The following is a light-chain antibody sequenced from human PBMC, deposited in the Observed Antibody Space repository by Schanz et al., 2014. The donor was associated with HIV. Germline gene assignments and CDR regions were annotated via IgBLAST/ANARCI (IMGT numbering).Light chain of an antibody. J-gene: IGLJ2*01. CDR1: SSDVGGYKY. CDR3: SSYTSTNTLVV. Sequence: QSALTQPASVSGSPGQSITISCTGTSSDVGGYKYVSWYQQHPGKAPKLMIYDVSNRPSGVSNRFSGSKSGNTASLTISGLQAEDEGDYYCSSYTSTNTLVVFGGGTKLTVL. CDR2: DVS. V-gene: IGLV2-14*01.